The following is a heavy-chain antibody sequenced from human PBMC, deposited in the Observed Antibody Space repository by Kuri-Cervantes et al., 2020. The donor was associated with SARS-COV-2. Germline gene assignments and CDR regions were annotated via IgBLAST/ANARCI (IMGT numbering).Heavy chain of an antibody. D-gene: IGHD3-22*01. CDR1: GGTFSSYA. CDR2: IIPVLQII. V-gene: IGHV1-69*10. CDR3: ARGKGDYYDSSGYYITTSFDY. J-gene: IGHJ4*02. Sequence: SVKVSCKASGGTFSSYAISWVRQAPGQGLEWMGGIIPVLQIIKYAQRFQGRDTITADTSASTVYMDLSSLGSEDTAVYYCARGKGDYYDSSGYYITTSFDYWGQGTLVTVSS.